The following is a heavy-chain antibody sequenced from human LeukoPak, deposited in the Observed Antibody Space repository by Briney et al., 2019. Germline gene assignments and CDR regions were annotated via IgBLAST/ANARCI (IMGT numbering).Heavy chain of an antibody. CDR3: ARVTRSSSWYPDAFDI. V-gene: IGHV4-39*07. J-gene: IGHJ3*02. Sequence: SETLSLTCTVSGGSISSSSYYWGWIRQPPGKGLEWIGSIYYSGSTYYNPSLKSQVTISVDTSKNQFSLKLSSVTAADTAVYYCARVTRSSSWYPDAFDIWGQGTMVTVSS. CDR1: GGSISSSSYY. CDR2: IYYSGST. D-gene: IGHD6-13*01.